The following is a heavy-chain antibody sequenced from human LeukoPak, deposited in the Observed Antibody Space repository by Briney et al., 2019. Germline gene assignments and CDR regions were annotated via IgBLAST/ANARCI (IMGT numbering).Heavy chain of an antibody. CDR1: GFTFSSYS. CDR2: ISSSSSYI. D-gene: IGHD5-18*01. CDR3: AKDRLWRGYFDY. J-gene: IGHJ4*02. Sequence: PGGSLRLSCAASGFTFSSYSMNWVRQAPGKGLEWVSSISSSSSYIYYADSVKGRFTISRDNAKNTLYLQMNSLRAEDTAVYYCAKDRLWRGYFDYWGQGTLVTVSS. V-gene: IGHV3-21*04.